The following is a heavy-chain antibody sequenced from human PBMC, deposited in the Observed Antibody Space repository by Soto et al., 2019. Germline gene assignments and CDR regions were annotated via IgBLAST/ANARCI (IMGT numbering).Heavy chain of an antibody. J-gene: IGHJ3*02. D-gene: IGHD3-9*01. CDR3: ATQSYLRYFGPLYAFDI. V-gene: IGHV1-69*13. CDR2: MIPMFGTA. CDR1: GGTFSSYA. Sequence: SVNVSCMSCGGTFSSYAISWVRQAPGQGLEGMGGMIPMFGTANDAQKFQGRVTITADESTSTAYMEVSRLRPEDTAVYNCATQSYLRYFGPLYAFDIWGQGTMVT.